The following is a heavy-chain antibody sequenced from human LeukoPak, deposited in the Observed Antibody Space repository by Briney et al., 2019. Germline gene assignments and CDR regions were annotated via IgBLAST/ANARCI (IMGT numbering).Heavy chain of an antibody. J-gene: IGHJ5*02. CDR3: ARAPQFGQRPHTNWFDP. D-gene: IGHD3-10*01. CDR2: IYYSGST. V-gene: IGHV4-30-4*08. Sequence: SQTLSLTCTVSGGSISSGDYYWSWIRQPPGKGLEWIGYIYYSGSTYYNPSLKSRVTISVDTSKNQFSLRLSSVTAADTAVYYCARAPQFGQRPHTNWFDPWGQGTLVTVST. CDR1: GGSISSGDYY.